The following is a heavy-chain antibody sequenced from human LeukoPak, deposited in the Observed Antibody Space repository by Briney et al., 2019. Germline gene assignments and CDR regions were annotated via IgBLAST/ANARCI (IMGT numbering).Heavy chain of an antibody. CDR1: GVSISTYY. D-gene: IGHD1-14*01. J-gene: IGHJ4*02. CDR3: AREGTTHAGVDQ. CDR2: IYSSGST. V-gene: IGHV4-59*01. Sequence: PSETLSLTCTVSGVSISTYYWSWIRQPPGKGLEWLGYIYSSGSTYYNPSLKSRVTISVDTSKKQFSLKLSSVTAADTAAYYCAREGTTHAGVDQWGQGTLVTVSS.